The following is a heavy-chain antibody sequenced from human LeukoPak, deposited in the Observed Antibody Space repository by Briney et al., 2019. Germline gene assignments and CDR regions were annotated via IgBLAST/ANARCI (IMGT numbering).Heavy chain of an antibody. CDR3: AKQYDFWSGPDY. V-gene: IGHV3-23*01. Sequence: GGSLRLSCSASGFTFSSYAITWVRQAPGKGLEWVSLISGSGSPTYYADSVKGRFTISRDNSKNTLYLQMNSLRVEDTAVYYCAKQYDFWSGPDYWGQGTLVTVSS. CDR2: ISGSGSPT. CDR1: GFTFSSYA. D-gene: IGHD3-3*01. J-gene: IGHJ4*02.